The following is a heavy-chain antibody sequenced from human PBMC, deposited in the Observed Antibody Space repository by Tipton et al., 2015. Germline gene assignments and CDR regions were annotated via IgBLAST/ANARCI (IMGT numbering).Heavy chain of an antibody. Sequence: TLSLTCTVSGGSGSSANYYWSWIRQPPGKGLEWIGYISYTDNVHYNPSLESRVTISVDTSKNQFSLKLSSVTAADTAVYYCARFDYGDYLTGFDPWGQGTLVPVSS. J-gene: IGHJ5*02. CDR1: GGSGSSANYY. D-gene: IGHD4-17*01. CDR3: ARFDYGDYLTGFDP. V-gene: IGHV4-61*01. CDR2: ISYTDNV.